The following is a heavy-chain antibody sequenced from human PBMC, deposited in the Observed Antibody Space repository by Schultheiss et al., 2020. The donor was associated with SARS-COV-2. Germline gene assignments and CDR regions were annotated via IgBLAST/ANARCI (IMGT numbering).Heavy chain of an antibody. V-gene: IGHV3-7*01. CDR1: GFTFSNYW. CDR3: ARASYEFSGWDGVY. CDR2: IKEDGNDI. J-gene: IGHJ4*02. Sequence: GGSLRLSCAASGFTFSNYWMNWVRQAPGKGLEWVADIKEDGNDIYYVDSVKGRFTISRDNSKNTLYLQMNSLRAEDTALYYCARASYEFSGWDGVYWGQGTLVTVSS. D-gene: IGHD3-3*01.